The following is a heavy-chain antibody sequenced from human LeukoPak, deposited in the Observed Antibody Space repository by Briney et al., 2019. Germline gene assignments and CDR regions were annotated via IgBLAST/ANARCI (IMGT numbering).Heavy chain of an antibody. Sequence: ASVKVSCKASGYTFTGYYMRWVRQAPGQGLEWMGWINPNSGGTNYAQKFQGRVTMTTDTSISTAYMELSRLRSYDTAVCYCARDLGYYYGSGSYCIHKWFDPWGQGTLVTVSS. D-gene: IGHD3-10*01. CDR2: INPNSGGT. V-gene: IGHV1-2*02. J-gene: IGHJ5*02. CDR1: GYTFTGYY. CDR3: ARDLGYYYGSGSYCIHKWFDP.